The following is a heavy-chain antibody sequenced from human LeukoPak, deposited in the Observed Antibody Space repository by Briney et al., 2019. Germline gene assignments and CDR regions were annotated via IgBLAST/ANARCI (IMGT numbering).Heavy chain of an antibody. CDR3: AKKYGSSNWYVGFDY. CDR1: GFTFTSYA. V-gene: IGHV3-23*01. CDR2: ISGSGGTT. D-gene: IGHD6-19*01. J-gene: IGHJ4*02. Sequence: GGSLRLSCAASGFTFTSYAMSWVRQAPGNGLEWGSVISGSGGTTYYADSVKGRFTISRDNSKNTLDLQMNSLRVEDMAVYYCAKKYGSSNWYVGFDYWGQGTLVTVSS.